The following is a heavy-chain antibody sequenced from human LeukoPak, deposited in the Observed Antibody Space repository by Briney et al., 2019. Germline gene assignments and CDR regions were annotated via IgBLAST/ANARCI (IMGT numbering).Heavy chain of an antibody. CDR3: AKDRVIAVAGTLDY. J-gene: IGHJ4*02. Sequence: GGSLRLSCAASGFTFSSYGMHWVRQAPGKGLEWVAVISYDGSNKYYADSVKGRFTISRDNSKNTLYLQMNSLRAEDTAVYYCAKDRVIAVAGTLDYWGQGTLVTVSS. CDR2: ISYDGSNK. D-gene: IGHD6-19*01. V-gene: IGHV3-30*18. CDR1: GFTFSSYG.